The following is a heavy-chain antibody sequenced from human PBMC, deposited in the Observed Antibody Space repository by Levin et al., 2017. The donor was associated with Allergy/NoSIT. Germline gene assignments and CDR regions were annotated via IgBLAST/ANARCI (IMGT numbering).Heavy chain of an antibody. V-gene: IGHV3-15*01. J-gene: IGHJ4*02. CDR3: TTYYYDSSGEDY. Sequence: PGGSLRLSCAASGFTFSNAWMSWVRQAPGKGLEWVGRIKSKTDGGTTDYAAPVKGRFTISRDDSKNTLYLQMNSLKTEDTAVYYCTTYYYDSSGEDYWGQGTLVTVSS. CDR2: IKSKTDGGTT. CDR1: GFTFSNAW. D-gene: IGHD3-22*01.